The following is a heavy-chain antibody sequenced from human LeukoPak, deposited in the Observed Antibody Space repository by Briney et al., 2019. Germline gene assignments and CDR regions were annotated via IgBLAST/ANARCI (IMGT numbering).Heavy chain of an antibody. V-gene: IGHV3-7*01. D-gene: IGHD6-13*01. CDR2: IKHDGSEK. CDR1: GFTVSSNY. CDR3: ARLGTAEGTLEDY. Sequence: GGSLRLSCAASGFTVSSNYMSWVRQPPGKGLEWVANIKHDGSEKYCVDSVEGRFTISRDNAKNSLHLQMNSLRAEDTAVYYCARLGTAEGTLEDYWGQGTLVTVSS. J-gene: IGHJ4*02.